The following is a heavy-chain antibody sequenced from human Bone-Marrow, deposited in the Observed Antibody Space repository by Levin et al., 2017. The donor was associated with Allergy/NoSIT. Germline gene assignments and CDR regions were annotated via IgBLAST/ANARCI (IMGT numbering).Heavy chain of an antibody. D-gene: IGHD5-18*01. V-gene: IGHV3-74*01. Sequence: GESLKISCAASGFTFSSYWMHWVRQAPGKGLVWVSRINSDGSSTSYADSVKGRFTISRDNAKNTLYLQMNSLRAEDTAVYYCARADSDGLEFDYWGQGTLVTVSS. CDR3: ARADSDGLEFDY. J-gene: IGHJ4*02. CDR2: INSDGSST. CDR1: GFTFSSYW.